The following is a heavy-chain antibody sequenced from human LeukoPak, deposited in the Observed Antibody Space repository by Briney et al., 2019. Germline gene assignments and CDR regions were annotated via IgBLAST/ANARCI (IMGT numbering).Heavy chain of an antibody. CDR2: IYYSGST. Sequence: SETLSLTCTVSGSSISSYYWSWIRQPPGKGLEWIGYIYYSGSTNYSPSLKSRVTISVDTSKNQFSLKLSSVSAADTAVYYCARVRGSSGWTDYWGQGTLVTVSS. J-gene: IGHJ4*02. D-gene: IGHD6-19*01. CDR3: ARVRGSSGWTDY. V-gene: IGHV4-59*01. CDR1: GSSISSYY.